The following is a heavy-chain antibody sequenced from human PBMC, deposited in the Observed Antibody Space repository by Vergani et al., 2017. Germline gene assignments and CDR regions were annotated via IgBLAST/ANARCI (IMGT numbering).Heavy chain of an antibody. D-gene: IGHD4-17*01. CDR1: GGSISSGGYY. V-gene: IGHV4-31*03. CDR2: IYYSGST. J-gene: IGHJ4*02. CDR3: ARGDYGDSRLDY. Sequence: QVQLQESGPGLVKPSQTLSLTCTVSGGSISSGGYYWSWIRQHPGKGLEWIGYIYYSGSTSYNPSLKSRVTISVDTSKNQFSLKLSSVTAADTAVYYCARGDYGDSRLDYWGQGTLVTVSS.